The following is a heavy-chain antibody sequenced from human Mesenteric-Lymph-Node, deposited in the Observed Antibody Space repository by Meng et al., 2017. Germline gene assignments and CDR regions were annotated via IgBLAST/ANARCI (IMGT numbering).Heavy chain of an antibody. CDR2: INHSGST. V-gene: IGHV4-34*01. J-gene: IGHJ5*02. CDR1: GGSFSGYY. D-gene: IGHD3-10*01. CDR3: ARGHYGSGSPQVSDP. Sequence: QVQRQQVGPGLFKPSETRSLTCAVYGGSFSGYYWSWIRQPPGKGLEWIGEINHSGSTNYNPSLKSRVTISVDTSKNQFSLKLSSVTAADTAVYYCARGHYGSGSPQVSDPWGQGTLVTVSS.